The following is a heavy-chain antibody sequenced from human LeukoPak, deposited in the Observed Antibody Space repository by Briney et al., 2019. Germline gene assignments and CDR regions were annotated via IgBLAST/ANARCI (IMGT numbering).Heavy chain of an antibody. V-gene: IGHV3-30*04. J-gene: IGHJ6*02. CDR1: GFTFSSYA. CDR2: ISYDGSNK. CDR3: ARDLGGSSWYEYYYGIDV. Sequence: GGSLRLSCASSGFTFSSYAMHWVRQAPGKGLEWVAVISYDGSNKYYADSVKGRFTISRDNSKNTLYLQMNSLRAEDTAVYYCARDLGGSSWYEYYYGIDVWGQGTTVTVSS. D-gene: IGHD6-13*01.